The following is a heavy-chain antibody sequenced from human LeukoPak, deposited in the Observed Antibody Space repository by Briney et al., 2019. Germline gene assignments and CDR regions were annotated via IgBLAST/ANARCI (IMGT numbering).Heavy chain of an antibody. J-gene: IGHJ4*02. CDR1: GFTFSSYW. V-gene: IGHV3-74*01. Sequence: GGSLRLSCGASGFTFSSYWMHWVRQAPGKGLVWISRINSDGSTTSYADSVKGRFTISRDNSKNTLYLQMNSLRAEDTAVYYCANNPFCSSTSCFDYWGQGTLVTVSS. CDR3: ANNPFCSSTSCFDY. D-gene: IGHD2-2*01. CDR2: INSDGSTT.